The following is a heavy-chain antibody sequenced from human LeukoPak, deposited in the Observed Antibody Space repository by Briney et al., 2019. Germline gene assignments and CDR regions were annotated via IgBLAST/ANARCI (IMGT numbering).Heavy chain of an antibody. V-gene: IGHV4-59*08. J-gene: IGHJ5*02. CDR3: ARGPGGSSSWYNWFDP. CDR2: IYYSGSS. D-gene: IGHD6-13*01. Sequence: PSETLSLTCTVSGGSFSSYYWSWIRQPPGKGLEWIEYIYYSGSSNYNPSLKSRVTISVDTSKNQFSLKLNSVTAADKAVYYCARGPGGSSSWYNWFDPWGQGTLVTVSS. CDR1: GGSFSSYY.